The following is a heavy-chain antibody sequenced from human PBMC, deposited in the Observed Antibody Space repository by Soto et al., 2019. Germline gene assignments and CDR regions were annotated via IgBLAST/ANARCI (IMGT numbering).Heavy chain of an antibody. D-gene: IGHD5-12*01. V-gene: IGHV1-69*01. J-gene: IGHJ4*02. CDR1: GGTFSSYA. CDR3: ARSPDGYNWIGLDY. Sequence: QVQLVQSGAEVKKPGSSVTVSCKASGGTFSSYALSWVRQAPGQGLEWMGGIIPIFGTANYAQKFQGRVTITADESTSTAYMELSSLRSEDTAVYYCARSPDGYNWIGLDYWGQGTLVTVSS. CDR2: IIPIFGTA.